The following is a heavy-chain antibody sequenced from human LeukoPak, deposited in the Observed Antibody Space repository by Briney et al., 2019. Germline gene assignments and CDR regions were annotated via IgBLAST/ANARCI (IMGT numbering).Heavy chain of an antibody. Sequence: PGGSLRLSCAASGFTVSSNYMSWVRQAPGKGLEWVSVIYSGGSTYSTDSVKGRFTISRDNSKNTLYLQMNSLRAEDTAVYYCAKEMAAAAIFDYWGQGTLVTVSS. CDR1: GFTVSSNY. CDR3: AKEMAAAAIFDY. J-gene: IGHJ4*02. V-gene: IGHV3-53*05. D-gene: IGHD6-13*01. CDR2: IYSGGST.